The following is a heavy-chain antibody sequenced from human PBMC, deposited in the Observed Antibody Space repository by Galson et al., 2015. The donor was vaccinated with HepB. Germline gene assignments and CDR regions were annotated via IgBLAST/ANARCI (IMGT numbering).Heavy chain of an antibody. J-gene: IGHJ4*02. CDR2: ISSYNGHT. CDR1: GYTFTNYG. D-gene: IGHD3-10*01. V-gene: IGHV1-18*01. CDR3: ARDGGFLDY. Sequence: SVKVSCKASGYTFTNYGISWVRQAPGRGLEWMGWISSYNGHTKYAEKFQGRVTMTTDTSTSTAYMELRSLKSDDTAVFYCARDGGFLDYWGQGTLVTVSS.